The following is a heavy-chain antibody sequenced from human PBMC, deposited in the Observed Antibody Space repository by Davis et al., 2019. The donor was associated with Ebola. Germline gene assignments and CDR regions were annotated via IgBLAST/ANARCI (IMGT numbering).Heavy chain of an antibody. V-gene: IGHV1-69*13. CDR2: IIPIFGTA. J-gene: IGHJ4*02. CDR1: GGTFSSYA. CDR3: APLGYCSSTSCYKGVSDY. Sequence: SVKVSCKASGGTFSSYAISWVRQAPGQGLEWMGGIIPIFGTANYAQKFQGRVTITADESTSTAYMELSSLRSEDTAVYYCAPLGYCSSTSCYKGVSDYWGQGTLVTVSS. D-gene: IGHD2-2*02.